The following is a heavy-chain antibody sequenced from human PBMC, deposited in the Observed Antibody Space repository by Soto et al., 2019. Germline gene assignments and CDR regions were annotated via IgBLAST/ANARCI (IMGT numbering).Heavy chain of an antibody. CDR2: IIPIFGTA. CDR3: ASGALGYCSGGSCYSPDDAFDI. D-gene: IGHD2-15*01. CDR1: GGTFSSYA. Sequence: QVQLVQSGAEVKKPGSSVKVSCKASGGTFSSYAISWVRQAPGQGLEWMGGIIPIFGTANYAQKFQGRVTITADESTSTAYMELSSLRSEDTAVYYCASGALGYCSGGSCYSPDDAFDIWGQGTMVTVSS. J-gene: IGHJ3*02. V-gene: IGHV1-69*12.